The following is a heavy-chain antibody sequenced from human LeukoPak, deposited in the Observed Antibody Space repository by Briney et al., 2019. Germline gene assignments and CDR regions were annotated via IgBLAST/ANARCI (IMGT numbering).Heavy chain of an antibody. Sequence: GGSLRLSCLTSGFTFSTNAMSWVRQAPGKGLEWISGISGSGAGTYYADSVTGRFTISRDNSRNTLYLQMNSLRGDDTAVYYCAKDVGKWESLHFFDYWGQGTLVTVSS. CDR2: ISGSGAGT. CDR3: AKDVGKWESLHFFDY. J-gene: IGHJ4*02. CDR1: GFTFSTNA. D-gene: IGHD1-26*01. V-gene: IGHV3-23*01.